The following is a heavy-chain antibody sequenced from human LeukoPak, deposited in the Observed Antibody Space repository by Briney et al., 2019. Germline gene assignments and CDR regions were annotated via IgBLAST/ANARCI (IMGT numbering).Heavy chain of an antibody. CDR3: ARQRLTGTYYFDY. D-gene: IGHD1-7*01. CDR2: IIPILGIA. Sequence: ASVKVSCKASGGTFSSNTISWVRQAPGQGLEWMGRIIPILGIANYAQKFQGRVTITADKSTSTAYMELSSLRSEDTAVYYCARQRLTGTYYFDYWGQGTLATVSS. CDR1: GGTFSSNT. J-gene: IGHJ4*02. V-gene: IGHV1-69*02.